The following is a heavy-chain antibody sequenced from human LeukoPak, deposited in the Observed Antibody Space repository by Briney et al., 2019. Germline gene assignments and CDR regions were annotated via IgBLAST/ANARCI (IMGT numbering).Heavy chain of an antibody. Sequence: ASVKVSCKASGYTFTGYYMHWVRQAPGQGLEWMGWINPNSGGTNYAQKFQGRVTMTGDTSISTAYMELSRLRSDDTAMYYCARDALYGSGSSGGGLVDYWGQGTLVTVSS. V-gene: IGHV1-2*02. D-gene: IGHD3-10*01. CDR2: INPNSGGT. CDR3: ARDALYGSGSSGGGLVDY. CDR1: GYTFTGYY. J-gene: IGHJ4*02.